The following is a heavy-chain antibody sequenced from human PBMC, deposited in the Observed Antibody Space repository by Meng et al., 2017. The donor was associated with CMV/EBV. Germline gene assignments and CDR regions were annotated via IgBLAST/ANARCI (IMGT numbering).Heavy chain of an antibody. V-gene: IGHV4-39*01. CDR3: ARLFEEYISSSGRHYYYYGMDV. D-gene: IGHD6-6*01. CDR1: GGSISSSRYY. Sequence: SEILSLTCTVSGGSISSSRYYWGWIRQPPGKGLEWLGSIYYSGSTYYNPSLKSRVTISVDTSKNQFSLKPSSVTAADTAVYYCARLFEEYISSSGRHYYYYGMDVWGQGTTVTVSS. J-gene: IGHJ6*02. CDR2: IYYSGST.